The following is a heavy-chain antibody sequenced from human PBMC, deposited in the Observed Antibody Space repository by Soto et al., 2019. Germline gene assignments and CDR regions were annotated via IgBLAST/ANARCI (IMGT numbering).Heavy chain of an antibody. V-gene: IGHV3-23*01. J-gene: IGHJ4*02. Sequence: AISGSGGSTYYADSVKGRFTISRDNSKSTLYLQMNSLRAEDTAVYYCAKDPLSYYYDSSGYYWDYWGQGTLVTVSS. CDR2: ISGSGGST. CDR3: AKDPLSYYYDSSGYYWDY. D-gene: IGHD3-22*01.